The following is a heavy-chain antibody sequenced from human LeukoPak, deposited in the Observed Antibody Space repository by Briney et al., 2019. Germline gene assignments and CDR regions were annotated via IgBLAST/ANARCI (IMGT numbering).Heavy chain of an antibody. CDR1: GFTFSSYW. CDR3: ARRGPFGLLWYYGMDV. Sequence: GGSLRLSSAASGFTFSSYWMHWVRQAPGKGLVWVSRINSDGSSTSYADSVKGRFTISRDNAKNTLYLQMNSLRAEDTAVYYCARRGPFGLLWYYGMDVWGQGTTVTVSS. D-gene: IGHD2-2*01. J-gene: IGHJ6*02. V-gene: IGHV3-74*01. CDR2: INSDGSST.